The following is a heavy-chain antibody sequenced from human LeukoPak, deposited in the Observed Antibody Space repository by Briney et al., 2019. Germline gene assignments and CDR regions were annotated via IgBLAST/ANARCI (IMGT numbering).Heavy chain of an antibody. CDR3: ARHPNPNWNDRYYFDY. Sequence: SETLSLTCAVYGGSSSGYYWSWIRQPPGKGLEWIGEINHSGSTNYNPSLKSRVTISVDTSKNQFSLKLSSVTAADTAVYYCARHPNPNWNDRYYFDYWGQGTLVTVSS. CDR2: INHSGST. D-gene: IGHD1-20*01. CDR1: GGSSSGYY. J-gene: IGHJ4*02. V-gene: IGHV4-34*01.